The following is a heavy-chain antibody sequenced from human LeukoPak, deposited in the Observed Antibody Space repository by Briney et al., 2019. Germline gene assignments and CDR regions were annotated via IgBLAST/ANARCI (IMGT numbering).Heavy chain of an antibody. CDR1: GFTFSSYA. CDR3: ARGRYIVVVPAATDY. J-gene: IGHJ4*02. CDR2: ISYDGSNK. D-gene: IGHD2-2*01. Sequence: GILRLSCAASGFTFSSYAMHWVRQAPGKGLEWVAVISYDGSNKYYADSVKGRFTISRDNSKNTLYLQMNSLRAEDTAVYYCARGRYIVVVPAATDYWGQGTLVTVSS. V-gene: IGHV3-30*01.